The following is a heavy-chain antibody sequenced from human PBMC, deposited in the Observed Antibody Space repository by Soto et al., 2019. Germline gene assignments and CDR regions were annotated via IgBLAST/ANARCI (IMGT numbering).Heavy chain of an antibody. V-gene: IGHV4-59*01. J-gene: IGHJ5*02. Sequence: SETLSLTCTVSGGSISSYYWSWIRQPPGKGLEWIGYIYYSGSTNYNPSLKSRVNISVDTSKNQFSLKLSSVTAADTAVYYCARGDYDFWSGDPTHNWFDPWGQGTLVTVSS. CDR3: ARGDYDFWSGDPTHNWFDP. CDR1: GGSISSYY. CDR2: IYYSGST. D-gene: IGHD3-3*01.